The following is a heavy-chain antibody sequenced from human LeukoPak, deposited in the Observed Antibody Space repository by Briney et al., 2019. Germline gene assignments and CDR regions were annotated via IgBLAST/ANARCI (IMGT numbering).Heavy chain of an antibody. Sequence: ASVKVSCKASGGTFSSYAISWVRQAPGQGLEWMGRIIPILGIANYAQKFQGRVTITADKSTSTAYMELRSLRSDDTAVYYCARDRGDYDFWSGFVAFDIWGQGTMVTVSS. D-gene: IGHD3-3*01. V-gene: IGHV1-69*04. CDR1: GGTFSSYA. CDR2: IIPILGIA. CDR3: ARDRGDYDFWSGFVAFDI. J-gene: IGHJ3*02.